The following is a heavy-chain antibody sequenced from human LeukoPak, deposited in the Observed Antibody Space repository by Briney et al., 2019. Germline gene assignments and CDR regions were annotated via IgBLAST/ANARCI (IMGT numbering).Heavy chain of an antibody. CDR1: GYTFTSYA. CDR3: AISTAPGLLWFGELQFDY. D-gene: IGHD3-10*01. Sequence: GASVKVSCKASGYTFTSYAMHWVRQAPGQRLEWMGWINAGNGNTKYSQKFQGRVTITRDTSASTAYMELSSLRSEDTAVYYCAISTAPGLLWFGELQFDYWGQGTLVTVSS. J-gene: IGHJ4*02. V-gene: IGHV1-3*01. CDR2: INAGNGNT.